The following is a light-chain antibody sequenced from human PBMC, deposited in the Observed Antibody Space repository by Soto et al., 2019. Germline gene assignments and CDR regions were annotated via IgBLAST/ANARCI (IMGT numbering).Light chain of an antibody. V-gene: IGKV3-15*01. Sequence: EIVMTQSPVTLSASPGERATLSCRASQSINRKLAWYQQRPGQAPRLLISDASIRATGIPARFSGSGSGTEFTPAFSSLQSGDFAVYYCKQYASWSPFTFGGGTTLEVK. CDR3: KQYASWSPFT. J-gene: IGKJ4*02. CDR2: DAS. CDR1: QSINRK.